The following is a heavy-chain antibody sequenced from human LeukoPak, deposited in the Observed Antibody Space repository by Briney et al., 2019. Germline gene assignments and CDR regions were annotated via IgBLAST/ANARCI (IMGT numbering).Heavy chain of an antibody. D-gene: IGHD1-26*01. CDR3: ARGWSGSYYSHYYYYMDV. J-gene: IGHJ6*03. Sequence: ASVKVSCKASGYTFTDYYMHWVRQAPGQGLEWMGWINPNSGGTNYAQKFQGRVTMTRDTSISTAYMELSRLRSDDTAVYYCARGWSGSYYSHYYYYMDVWGKGTTVTVSS. CDR2: INPNSGGT. CDR1: GYTFTDYY. V-gene: IGHV1-2*02.